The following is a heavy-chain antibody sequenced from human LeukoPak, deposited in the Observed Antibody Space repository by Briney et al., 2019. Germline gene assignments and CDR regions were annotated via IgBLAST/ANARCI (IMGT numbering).Heavy chain of an antibody. CDR2: INHTGST. J-gene: IGHJ5*02. Sequence: SETLSLTCAVYGGSFSGYYWSWIRQPPGKGLEWIGQINHTGSTNYNPPLKSRVTISIDTSKNQFSLKLSSVTAADTAVYYCARYYDFWSGNYGIDPWGQGTLVTVSS. CDR1: GGSFSGYY. D-gene: IGHD3-3*01. V-gene: IGHV4-34*01. CDR3: ARYYDFWSGNYGIDP.